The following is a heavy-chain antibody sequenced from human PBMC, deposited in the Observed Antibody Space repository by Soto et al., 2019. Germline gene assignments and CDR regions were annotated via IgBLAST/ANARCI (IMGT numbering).Heavy chain of an antibody. CDR2: ITGSGGRT. V-gene: IGHV3-23*01. Sequence: SLRLYGAASGFTKSVDAMGGGSLEPGKGLEWVSAITGSGGRTYYADSVKDRFTISRDNSKNTLYLQMNTLKADDTAVYYCVKAWYYDSSGYRDYWGQGTLVTVSS. CDR3: VKAWYYDSSGYRDY. D-gene: IGHD3-22*01. J-gene: IGHJ4*02. CDR1: GFTKSVDA.